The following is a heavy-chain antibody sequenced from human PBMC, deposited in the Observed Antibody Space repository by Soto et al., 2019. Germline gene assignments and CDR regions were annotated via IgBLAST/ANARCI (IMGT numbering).Heavy chain of an antibody. V-gene: IGHV3-21*01. CDR3: ARDSLRDYLYYYYAMDV. J-gene: IGHJ6*02. Sequence: ESLGLSFASSGFTFSSYTRNWVRQAPGRGLEWVSSIGTSSSYIYYADSVKGRFTISRDNAKNSLFLQMNSLRADDTAVYYCARDSLRDYLYYYYAMDVWGQGTTVTVS. D-gene: IGHD4-17*01. CDR2: IGTSSSYI. CDR1: GFTFSSYT.